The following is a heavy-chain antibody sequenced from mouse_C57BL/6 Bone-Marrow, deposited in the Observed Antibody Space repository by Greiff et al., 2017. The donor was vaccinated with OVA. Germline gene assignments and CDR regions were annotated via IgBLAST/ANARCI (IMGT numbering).Heavy chain of an antibody. D-gene: IGHD3-2*02. CDR3: ARGSSGYGFAY. CDR1: GFTFSSYT. J-gene: IGHJ3*01. CDR2: ISGGGGNT. Sequence: EVQVVESGGGLVKPGGSLKLSCAASGFTFSSYTMSWVRQTPEKRLEWVATISGGGGNTYYPDSVKGRFTISRNNAKNTLYLQMSSLRSEDTALYYCARGSSGYGFAYWGQGTLVTVSA. V-gene: IGHV5-9*01.